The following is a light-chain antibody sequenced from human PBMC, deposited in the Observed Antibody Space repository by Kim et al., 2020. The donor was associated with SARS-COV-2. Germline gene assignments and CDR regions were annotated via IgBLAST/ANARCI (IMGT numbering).Light chain of an antibody. CDR3: QQAYSFPIT. Sequence: DIQMTQSPSSVSASVGDRVTITCRASQGISSFLAWYQQKPGKAPKLLIYGASTLQSGVPSRFSGSGSGTDFTLTISDLQPEDFATYYCQQAYSFPITFGQGTRLEIK. CDR1: QGISSF. V-gene: IGKV1-12*01. CDR2: GAS. J-gene: IGKJ5*01.